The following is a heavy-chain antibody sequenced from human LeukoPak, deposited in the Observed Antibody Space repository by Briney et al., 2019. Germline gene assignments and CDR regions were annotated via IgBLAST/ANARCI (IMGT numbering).Heavy chain of an antibody. J-gene: IGHJ4*02. CDR1: GYGFTSYW. Sequence: GESLKISCKGSGYGFTSYWIGWVRQMPGKGLEWMGIIYPGDSDTRYSPSFQGQVTISADKSISTAYLQWSSLKASDTAMYYCARRGGGRYYYGSGRPTDYWGQGTLVTVSS. CDR3: ARRGGGRYYYGSGRPTDY. V-gene: IGHV5-51*01. D-gene: IGHD3-10*01. CDR2: IYPGDSDT.